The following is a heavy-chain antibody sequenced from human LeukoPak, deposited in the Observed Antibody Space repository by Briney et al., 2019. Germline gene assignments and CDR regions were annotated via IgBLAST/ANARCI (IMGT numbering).Heavy chain of an antibody. CDR2: IGRSGSPV. Sequence: GGSLRLSCAASRFSFSSYGMHWVRQAPGKGLEWISSIGRSGSPVYNADSLKGRFSISRDNAKNSLYLQLNSLRAEDTAVYYCARVPSGQQLDYFDYWGQGTLVTVSS. D-gene: IGHD6-13*01. V-gene: IGHV3-48*04. CDR3: ARVPSGQQLDYFDY. J-gene: IGHJ4*02. CDR1: RFSFSSYG.